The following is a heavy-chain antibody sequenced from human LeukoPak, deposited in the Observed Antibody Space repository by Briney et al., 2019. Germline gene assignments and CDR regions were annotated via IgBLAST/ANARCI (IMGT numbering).Heavy chain of an antibody. D-gene: IGHD6-13*01. V-gene: IGHV3-74*01. CDR1: GFTFSTYW. CDR3: VAGMGNY. J-gene: IGHJ4*02. CDR2: INSDGNII. Sequence: GGSLRLSCAASGFTFSTYWMHWVRQVPGKGLVWVSRINSDGNIITYADSVKGRFTISRDNARNMVHLQMNSLRAEDTAVYYCVAGMGNYWGQGTLVPV.